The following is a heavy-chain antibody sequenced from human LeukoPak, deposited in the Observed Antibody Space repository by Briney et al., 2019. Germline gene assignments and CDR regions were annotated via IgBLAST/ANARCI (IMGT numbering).Heavy chain of an antibody. Sequence: KGGESLKISCKGSGYSFTSYWIGWVRQMPGKGLEWMGIIYPGDSDTRYSPSFQGQVTISADKSISTAYLQWSSLKASDTAMYYCARARLVPLIGSGWYVPDAFDIWGQGTMVTVSS. CDR1: GYSFTSYW. V-gene: IGHV5-51*01. D-gene: IGHD6-19*01. J-gene: IGHJ3*02. CDR3: ARARLVPLIGSGWYVPDAFDI. CDR2: IYPGDSDT.